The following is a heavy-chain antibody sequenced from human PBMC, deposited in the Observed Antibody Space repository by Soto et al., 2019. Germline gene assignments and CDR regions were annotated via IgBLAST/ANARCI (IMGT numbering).Heavy chain of an antibody. CDR3: ARVSYSSRKYTWFDP. CDR2: INHSGST. CDR1: GGSFSGYY. D-gene: IGHD6-13*01. Sequence: KTSETLSLTCAVYGGSFSGYYWSWIRQPPGKGLEWIGEINHSGSTNYNPSLKSRVIISVDTSKNQFSLKLSSVTAADTAVYYCARVSYSSRKYTWFDPWGQGTLVTVSS. V-gene: IGHV4-34*01. J-gene: IGHJ5*02.